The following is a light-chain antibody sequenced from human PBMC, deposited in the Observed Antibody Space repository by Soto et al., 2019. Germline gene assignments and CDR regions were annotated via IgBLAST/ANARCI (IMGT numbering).Light chain of an antibody. CDR2: EVS. CDR3: SSYTSGSTYV. CDR1: SSDVGGYNY. J-gene: IGLJ1*01. V-gene: IGLV2-14*01. Sequence: QSVLTQPASVSGSPGQSITISCTVTSSDVGGYNYVSWYQQHPGKAPKLMIYEVSNRPSGVSNRFSGSKSGNTASLTISGLQAEDEADYYCSSYTSGSTYVFGTGTKVTVL.